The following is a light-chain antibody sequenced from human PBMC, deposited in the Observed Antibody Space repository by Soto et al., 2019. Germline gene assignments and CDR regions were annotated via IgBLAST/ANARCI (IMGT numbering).Light chain of an antibody. J-gene: IGKJ1*01. Sequence: DIQMTQSPSSLSASIGDRVTITCRASQRITSYLNWYQQKPGRAPKLLIYGVSRVQSGVPTRFSGSGSGTEFTLTISSLQPDDFATYYCQHYNSYSEAFGQGTKVDIK. V-gene: IGKV1-5*01. CDR3: QHYNSYSEA. CDR1: QRITSY. CDR2: GVS.